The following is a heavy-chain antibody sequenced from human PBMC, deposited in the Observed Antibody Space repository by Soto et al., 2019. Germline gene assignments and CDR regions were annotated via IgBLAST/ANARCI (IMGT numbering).Heavy chain of an antibody. CDR1: GGSLSSGGYY. CDR2: IYYSGST. V-gene: IGHV4-30-4*08. Sequence: ASETLSLTCTVSGGSLSSGGYYWSWIRQPPGKGLEWIGSIYYSGSTYYNPSLKSRVTISVDTSKNQFSLKLNSVTAADTAVYYCASRHSSPYFDYWGQGTLVTVSS. D-gene: IGHD6-13*01. CDR3: ASRHSSPYFDY. J-gene: IGHJ4*02.